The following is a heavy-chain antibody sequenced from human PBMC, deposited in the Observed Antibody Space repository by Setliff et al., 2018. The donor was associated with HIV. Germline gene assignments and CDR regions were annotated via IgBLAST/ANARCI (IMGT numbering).Heavy chain of an antibody. J-gene: IGHJ4*02. CDR1: GYSFTNYD. Sequence: ASVKVSCKTSGYSFTNYDINWVRQAAGQGLEWMGWINPNNEKTGYAQKFQGRVTFSKDTSISTVYMELRSLRSDDTAVYYCARGGPDDYVWGSDYWGQGTLVTVSS. V-gene: IGHV1-8*03. D-gene: IGHD3-16*01. CDR3: ARGGPDDYVWGSDY. CDR2: INPNNEKT.